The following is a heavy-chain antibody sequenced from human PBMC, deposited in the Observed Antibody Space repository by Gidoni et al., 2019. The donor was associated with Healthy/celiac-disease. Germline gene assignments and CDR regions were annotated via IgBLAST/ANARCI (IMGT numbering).Heavy chain of an antibody. CDR1: GFPFSSYA. CDR2: ISGSGGST. V-gene: IGHV3-23*01. Sequence: EVQLLESGGGLVQPGGSLRLSCAASGFPFSSYAMSWVRQAPGKGLEWVSAISGSGGSTYYADSVKGRFTISRDNSKNTLYLQMNSLRAEDTAVYYCAKYDDSSGWYDTGYFDYWGQGTLVTVSS. CDR3: AKYDDSSGWYDTGYFDY. J-gene: IGHJ4*02. D-gene: IGHD6-19*01.